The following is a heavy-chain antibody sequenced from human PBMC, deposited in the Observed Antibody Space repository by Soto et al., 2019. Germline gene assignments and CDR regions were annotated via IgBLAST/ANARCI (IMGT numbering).Heavy chain of an antibody. V-gene: IGHV3-49*03. J-gene: IGHJ4*02. Sequence: PGGSLRLSCTASGFTFGDYAMSWFRQAPGKGLEWVGFIRSKAYGGTTEYAASVKGRFTISRDDSKSIAYLQMNSLKTEDTAVYYCTREWDDYSNYEKDYWGQGTLVTVSS. D-gene: IGHD4-4*01. CDR3: TREWDDYSNYEKDY. CDR2: IRSKAYGGTT. CDR1: GFTFGDYA.